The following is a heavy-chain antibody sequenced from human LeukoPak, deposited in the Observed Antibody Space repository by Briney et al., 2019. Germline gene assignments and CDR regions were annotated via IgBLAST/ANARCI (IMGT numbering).Heavy chain of an antibody. CDR1: GFTFSSYS. Sequence: GGSLRLSCAASGFTFSSYSMNWVRQAPGKGLEWVSSISSSSSYIYYADSVKGRFTISRDNAKNSLYLQMNSLRAEDTAVYYCARENYDILTGYYFRNFYYMDVWGKGTTVTISS. CDR3: ARENYDILTGYYFRNFYYMDV. CDR2: ISSSSSYI. D-gene: IGHD3-9*01. V-gene: IGHV3-21*01. J-gene: IGHJ6*03.